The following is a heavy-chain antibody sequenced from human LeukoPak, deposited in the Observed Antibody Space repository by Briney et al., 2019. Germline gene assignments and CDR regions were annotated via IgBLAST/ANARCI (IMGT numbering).Heavy chain of an antibody. CDR1: GSTFSSYA. CDR3: AKDNRRHYTSGPNPDSLH. CDR2: ISWNSGTI. V-gene: IGHV3-9*01. Sequence: GGSLRLSCAASGSTFSSYAMYWVRQPPGKGLEWVSGISWNSGTIDYADSVRGRFTISRDNAKNSLYLQMDSLRVEDTAFYYCAKDNRRHYTSGPNPDSLHWGQGALVTVSS. J-gene: IGHJ4*02. D-gene: IGHD6-19*01.